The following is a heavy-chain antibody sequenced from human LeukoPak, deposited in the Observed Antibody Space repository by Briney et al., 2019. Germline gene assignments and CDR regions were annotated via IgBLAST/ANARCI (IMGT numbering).Heavy chain of an antibody. CDR2: ISAYNGNT. CDR1: GYTFTSYG. V-gene: IGHV1-18*01. J-gene: IGHJ5*02. CDR3: ARGLVVVPAAIGWFDP. D-gene: IGHD2-2*01. Sequence: ASVKVSCKASGYTFTSYGISWVRQAPGQGLEWMGWISAYNGNTNYAQKLQGRVTMTTDTSTSTAYMELRSLSSDDTAVYYCARGLVVVPAAIGWFDPWGQGTLVTVSS.